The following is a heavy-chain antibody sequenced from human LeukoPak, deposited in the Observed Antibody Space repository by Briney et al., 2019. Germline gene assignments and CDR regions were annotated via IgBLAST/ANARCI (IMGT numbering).Heavy chain of an antibody. CDR2: FDPEDGET. D-gene: IGHD3-3*01. Sequence: ASVKVSCKVSGYTLTELSMHWVRQAPGKGLEWMGGFDPEDGETVYAQKFQGRVTMTEDTSTDTAYMELSSLRSEDTAVYYCATGRITTEYYDFWSGSPNWFDPWGQGTLVTVSS. CDR3: ATGRITTEYYDFWSGSPNWFDP. V-gene: IGHV1-24*01. CDR1: GYTLTELS. J-gene: IGHJ5*02.